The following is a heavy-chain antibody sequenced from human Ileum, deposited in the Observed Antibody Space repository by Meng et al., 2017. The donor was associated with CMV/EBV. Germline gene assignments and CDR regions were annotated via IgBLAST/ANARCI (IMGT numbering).Heavy chain of an antibody. CDR2: INTDTGKP. Sequence: SSKTSGYSFTNFAMNWLRQAPGQGLEWVGWINTDTGKPTYAPGFTGRFVFSLDTSVGTAYLHISDLKADDTAVYYCARDIGLRGFDYWGQGTLVTVSS. CDR1: GYSFTNFA. CDR3: ARDIGLRGFDY. J-gene: IGHJ4*02. D-gene: IGHD2-15*01. V-gene: IGHV7-4-1*02.